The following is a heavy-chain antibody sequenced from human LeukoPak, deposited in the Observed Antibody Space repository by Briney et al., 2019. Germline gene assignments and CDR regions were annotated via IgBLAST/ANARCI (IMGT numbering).Heavy chain of an antibody. Sequence: PGGSLRLSCAASGFTFSTYTMNWVRQAPGRGLEWVSSISGSSSYIYYADSVKGRFTISRDNAKNSLYLQMNSLRADDTAVYYCVRIPNSANFPKWFDPWGQGTLVTVSS. CDR3: VRIPNSANFPKWFDP. CDR2: ISGSSSYI. D-gene: IGHD4/OR15-4a*01. J-gene: IGHJ5*02. V-gene: IGHV3-21*01. CDR1: GFTFSTYT.